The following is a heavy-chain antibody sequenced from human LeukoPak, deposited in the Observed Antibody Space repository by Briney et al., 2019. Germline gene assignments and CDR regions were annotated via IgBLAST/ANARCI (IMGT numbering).Heavy chain of an antibody. V-gene: IGHV3-33*01. J-gene: IGHJ3*02. CDR1: GFTFTTYG. D-gene: IGHD4-23*01. Sequence: GRSLRLSCAVSGFTFTTYGMHWVRQAPGKGLEWVAVIWYDGSYKSYADSVKGRFTISRDNSKNTLFLQMNSLRAEDTAVYYCARALDYGGNSEAFDIWGQGTVVTVSS. CDR3: ARALDYGGNSEAFDI. CDR2: IWYDGSYK.